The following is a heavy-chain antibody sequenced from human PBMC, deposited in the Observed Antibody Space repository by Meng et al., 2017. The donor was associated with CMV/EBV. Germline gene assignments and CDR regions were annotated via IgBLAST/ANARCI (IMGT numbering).Heavy chain of an antibody. D-gene: IGHD6-19*01. J-gene: IGHJ4*02. Sequence: QGRLVHPGAEMKKPGAAVKGSCTTSGFTFSDSYIHWVRQAPGQGLEWMGWVNSNNDATNYARKFQGRVSMTRDTSISTAHMELSRLMSDDTAVYYCVRSSGWSLFDYWGQGALVTVSS. CDR2: VNSNNDAT. CDR1: GFTFSDSY. CDR3: VRSSGWSLFDY. V-gene: IGHV1-2*02.